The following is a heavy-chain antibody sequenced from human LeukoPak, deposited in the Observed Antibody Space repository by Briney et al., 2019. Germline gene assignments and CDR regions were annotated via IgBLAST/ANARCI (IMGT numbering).Heavy chain of an antibody. V-gene: IGHV4-39*07. J-gene: IGHJ4*02. CDR2: IYYSGST. D-gene: IGHD6-19*01. Sequence: PSETLSLTCTVSGGSISSSSYYWGWIRQPPGKGLEWIGSIYYSGSTYYNPSLKSRVTISVDTSKNQFSLKLSSVTAADTAVYYCARWSVAGVDYWGQGTLVTVSS. CDR3: ARWSVAGVDY. CDR1: GGSISSSSYY.